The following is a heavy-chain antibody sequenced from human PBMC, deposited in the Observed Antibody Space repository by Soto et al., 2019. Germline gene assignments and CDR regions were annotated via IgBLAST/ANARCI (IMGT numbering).Heavy chain of an antibody. D-gene: IGHD1-26*01. CDR3: AKGPGILGSTNFDS. V-gene: IGHV3-23*01. CDR2: ISGNGGSS. CDR1: GVTVSSFD. J-gene: IGHJ4*02. Sequence: GGSLRLSCAASGVTVSSFDMSWVRQAPGKGLEWVAVISGNGGSSYYADSVKGRFTISRDNSKKELYMQLNSLRAEDTAFYYCAKGPGILGSTNFDSWGQGTLVTVSS.